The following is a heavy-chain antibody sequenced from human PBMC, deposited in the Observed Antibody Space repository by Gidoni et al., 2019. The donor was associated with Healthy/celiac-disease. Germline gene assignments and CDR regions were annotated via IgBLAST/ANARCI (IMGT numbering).Heavy chain of an antibody. CDR1: GGSISSGGYY. D-gene: IGHD6-13*01. CDR2: IYYSGST. CDR3: ARDLAAAGNPGAFDY. Sequence: QVQLQESGPGLVKPSQTLSLTCTLSGGSISSGGYYWSWIRQHPGKGLEWIGYIYYSGSTYYNPSLKSRVTISVDTSKNQFSLKLSSVTAADTAVYYCARDLAAAGNPGAFDYWGQGTLVTVSS. J-gene: IGHJ4*02. V-gene: IGHV4-31*03.